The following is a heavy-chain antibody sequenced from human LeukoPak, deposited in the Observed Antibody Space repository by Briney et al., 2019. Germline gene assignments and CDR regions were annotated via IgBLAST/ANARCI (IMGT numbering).Heavy chain of an antibody. J-gene: IGHJ4*02. CDR3: ARVIGGNYGGDY. CDR2: ISSSGGST. Sequence: GGSLRLSCAASGFTFSTYAMSWVRQAPGKGLEWVSSISSSGGSTYYADSVKGRFTISRDKSKNTLYLQMNSLRVEDTALYYCARVIGGNYGGDYWGQGTLVTVSS. V-gene: IGHV3-23*01. CDR1: GFTFSTYA. D-gene: IGHD4-23*01.